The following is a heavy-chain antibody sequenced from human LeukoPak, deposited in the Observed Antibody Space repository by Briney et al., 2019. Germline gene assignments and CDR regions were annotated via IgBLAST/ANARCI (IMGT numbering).Heavy chain of an antibody. CDR3: AKVPYSDYGSGRPPFMDV. V-gene: IGHV3-23*01. CDR2: ISDSGSDT. CDR1: GFSFSNYA. D-gene: IGHD3-10*01. J-gene: IGHJ6*02. Sequence: GGSLRLSCAASGFSFSNYAMSWVRQAPGEGLERVSTISDSGSDTYYADSVKGRFTISRDNSKNTLYLQMTSLRAEDTAIYYCAKVPYSDYGSGRPPFMDVWGQGTTVAVSS.